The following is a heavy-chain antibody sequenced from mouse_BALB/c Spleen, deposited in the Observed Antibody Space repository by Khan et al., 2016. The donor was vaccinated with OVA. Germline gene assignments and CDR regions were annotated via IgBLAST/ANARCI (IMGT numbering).Heavy chain of an antibody. CDR3: ARDAGRY. J-gene: IGHJ4*01. Sequence: VQLQQPGPELVKPGASVKISCKTSGYTFTEYTLHWVKQSHGKSLEWIGVINPKNGVTSYNQKIKGKATLTVDKSSSTAYMEFRSLTSEDSAVYYCARDAGRYWGQGTSVTVSS. V-gene: IGHV1-18*01. CDR2: INPKNGVT. D-gene: IGHD3-3*01. CDR1: GYTFTEYT.